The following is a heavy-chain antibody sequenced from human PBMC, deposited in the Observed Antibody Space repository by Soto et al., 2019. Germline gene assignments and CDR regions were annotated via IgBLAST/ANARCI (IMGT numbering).Heavy chain of an antibody. CDR1: GFIFNSYA. D-gene: IGHD2-2*01. CDR2: ISYDGSYK. J-gene: IGHJ6*02. CDR3: AKVFVGHCISTSCYGGYGMDV. Sequence: QVQLVESGGGVVQPGRSLRLSCAASGFIFNSYAMHWVRQAPGKGLEWVAVISYDGSYKYYADSVNGRFTISRDNSMNTLYLQMSSLRAEDTAVYYCAKVFVGHCISTSCYGGYGMDVWGQGTTVTVSS. V-gene: IGHV3-30*18.